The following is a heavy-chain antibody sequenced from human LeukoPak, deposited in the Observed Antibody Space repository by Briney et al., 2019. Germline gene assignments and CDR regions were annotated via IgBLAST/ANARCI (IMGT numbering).Heavy chain of an antibody. CDR2: IYYSGST. CDR1: GGSISSYY. D-gene: IGHD3-22*01. J-gene: IGHJ4*02. CDR3: GRGRQYYYDSSGYYYFLDY. Sequence: SETLSLTCTVSGGSISSYYWSWIRQPPGKGLEWIGYIYYSGSTNYNPSLKSRVTISVDTSKNQFSLKLSSVTAAAAAVYYCGRGRQYYYDSSGYYYFLDYWGQGTLVTVSS. V-gene: IGHV4-59*01.